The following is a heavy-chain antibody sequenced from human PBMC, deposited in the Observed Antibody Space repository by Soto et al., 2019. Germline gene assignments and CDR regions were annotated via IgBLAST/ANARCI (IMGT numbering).Heavy chain of an antibody. CDR1: GYTLTELS. Sequence: GASVKVSCKVSGYTLTELSMHWVRQAPGKGLEWMGGFDPEDGETIYAQKFQGRVTMTEDTSTDTAYMELSSLRSEDTAVYYCATITVAWGQTTNDYWGQGTLVTVSS. J-gene: IGHJ4*02. CDR3: ATITVAWGQTTNDY. D-gene: IGHD6-19*01. CDR2: FDPEDGET. V-gene: IGHV1-24*01.